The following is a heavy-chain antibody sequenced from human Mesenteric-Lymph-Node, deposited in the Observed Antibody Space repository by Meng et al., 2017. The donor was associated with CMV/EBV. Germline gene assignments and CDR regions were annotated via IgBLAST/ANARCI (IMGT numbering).Heavy chain of an antibody. Sequence: GESLEISCAASGFTLSSHWMHWVRQAPGEGLVWVSRISNDGSSTTYADSVKGRFTISRDNAKNTLYLQMNSLRAEDTAVYYCARAPLLSTGWFDPWGQGTLVTVSS. CDR3: ARAPLLSTGWFDP. V-gene: IGHV3-74*01. J-gene: IGHJ5*02. CDR1: GFTLSSHW. D-gene: IGHD1-14*01. CDR2: ISNDGSST.